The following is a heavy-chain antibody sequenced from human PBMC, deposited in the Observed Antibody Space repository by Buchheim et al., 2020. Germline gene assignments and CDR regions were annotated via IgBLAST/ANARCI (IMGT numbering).Heavy chain of an antibody. CDR3: VRASSTVRAYYYGMDV. CDR2: IKQDGSEK. D-gene: IGHD4-11*01. Sequence: EVQLVESGGVLVQPGGSLRLSCAPSGLMFSTYWMSWVRQAPGKGLEWVANIKQDGSEKNYVDSVEGRFTISRDHAKNSLDPQMNSLRVEDTGVYVCVRASSTVRAYYYGMDVWGQGTT. V-gene: IGHV3-7*04. J-gene: IGHJ6*02. CDR1: GLMFSTYW.